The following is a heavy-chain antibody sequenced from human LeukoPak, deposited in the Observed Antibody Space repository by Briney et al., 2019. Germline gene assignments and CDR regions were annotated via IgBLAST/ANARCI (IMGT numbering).Heavy chain of an antibody. CDR2: INPGDSDT. J-gene: IGHJ4*02. CDR3: ARQSGDKGIDY. CDR1: GYSFSNYW. V-gene: IGHV5-51*01. Sequence: GESLKISWQGSGYSFSNYWIGWVRQMPGKGLELIGIINPGDSDTRHSPSFQGHVTISADKSINPAYLQWSSLSASDTAIYYCARQSGDKGIDYWGQGTLVTVSS. D-gene: IGHD1-26*01.